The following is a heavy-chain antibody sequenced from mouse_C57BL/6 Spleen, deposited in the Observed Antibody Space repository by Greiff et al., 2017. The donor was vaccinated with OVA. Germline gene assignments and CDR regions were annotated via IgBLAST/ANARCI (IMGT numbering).Heavy chain of an antibody. V-gene: IGHV1-53*01. CDR1: GYTFTSYW. D-gene: IGHD1-3*01. CDR3: ATGGITTVEGNYFDY. Sequence: QVQLQQPGTELVKPGASVKLSCKASGYTFTSYWMHWVKQRPGQGLEWIGNINPSNCGTNYNEKFKSKATLTVATSSSTAYMQLCSLTSEDSAVYYGATGGITTVEGNYFDYWGKGTTLTVSS. J-gene: IGHJ2*01. CDR2: INPSNCGT.